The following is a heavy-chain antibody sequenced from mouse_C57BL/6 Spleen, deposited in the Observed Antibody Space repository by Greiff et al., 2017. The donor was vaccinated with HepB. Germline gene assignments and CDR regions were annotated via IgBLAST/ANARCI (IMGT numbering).Heavy chain of an antibody. J-gene: IGHJ3*01. Sequence: EVQLQQSGAELVRPGASVKLSCTASGFNIKDDYMHWVKQRPEQGLEWIGWIDPENGDTEYASKFQGKATITADTSSNTAYLQLSSLTSEDTAVYYCTGCYYGSRGFAYWGQGTLVTVSA. CDR3: TGCYYGSRGFAY. D-gene: IGHD1-1*01. CDR2: IDPENGDT. V-gene: IGHV14-4*01. CDR1: GFNIKDDY.